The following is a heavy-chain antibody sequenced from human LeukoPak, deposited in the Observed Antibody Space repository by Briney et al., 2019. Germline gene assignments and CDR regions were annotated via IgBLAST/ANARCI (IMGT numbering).Heavy chain of an antibody. CDR2: ISSSSTYI. Sequence: MPGGSLRLSCAASGFTFSTYSMNWVRQAPGKGLEWVSSISSSSTYIYYADSVKGRFTISRDNAKNSLFLQMNSLRAEDTAVYYCARFALKTPPTDWGQGTLVTVSS. J-gene: IGHJ4*02. CDR1: GFTFSTYS. CDR3: ARFALKTPPTD. V-gene: IGHV3-21*01.